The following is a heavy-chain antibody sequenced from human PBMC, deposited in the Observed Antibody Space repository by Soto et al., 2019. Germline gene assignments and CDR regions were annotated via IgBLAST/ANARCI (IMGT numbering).Heavy chain of an antibody. V-gene: IGHV1-69*13. CDR2: IIPIFGTA. D-gene: IGHD3-9*01. CDR3: ARAHYDILTGYSAYNWFDP. Sequence: SVKVSCKASGGTFSSYAISWVRQAPGQGLEWMGGIIPIFGTANYAQKFQGRVTITADESTSTAYMELSSLRSEDTAVYYCARAHYDILTGYSAYNWFDPWGQGTLVTVSS. CDR1: GGTFSSYA. J-gene: IGHJ5*02.